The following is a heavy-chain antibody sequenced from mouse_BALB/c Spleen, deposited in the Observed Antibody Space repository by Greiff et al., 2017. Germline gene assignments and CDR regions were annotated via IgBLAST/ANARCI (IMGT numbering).Heavy chain of an antibody. J-gene: IGHJ2*01. CDR1: GDSITSGY. CDR2: ISYSGST. V-gene: IGHV3-8*02. Sequence: VQLKESGPSLVKPSQTLSLTCSVTGDSITSGYWNWIRKFPGNKLEYMGYISYSGSTYYNPSLISRISITRDTPKHQYYLQLNSVTTDDTATYYFARVKGYDYFDYWGQGTTLTVSA. CDR3: ARVKGYDYFDY. D-gene: IGHD2-2*01.